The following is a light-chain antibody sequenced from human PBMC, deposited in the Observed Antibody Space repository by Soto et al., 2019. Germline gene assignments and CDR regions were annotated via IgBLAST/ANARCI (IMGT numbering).Light chain of an antibody. J-gene: IGLJ1*01. CDR3: QAWDSSTGV. CDR2: QDS. CDR1: KLGDKY. V-gene: IGLV3-1*01. Sequence: SYELTQPPSVSVSPGQTASITCSGDKLGDKYACWYQQKPGQSPVLVIYQDSKRPSGIPERFSGSKSGNTATLTISGTQAMDEADYYCQAWDSSTGVFGTGTKRTVL.